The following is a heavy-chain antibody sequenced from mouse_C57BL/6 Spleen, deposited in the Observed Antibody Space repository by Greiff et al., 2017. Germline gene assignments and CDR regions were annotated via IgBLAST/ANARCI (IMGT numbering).Heavy chain of an antibody. D-gene: IGHD4-1*02. CDR1: GFTFSSYA. CDR2: ISSGGDYI. V-gene: IGHV5-9-1*02. Sequence: EVQRVESGEGLVKPGGSLKLSCAASGFTFSSYAMSWVRQTPEKRLEWVAYISSGGDYIYYADTVKGRFTISRDNARNTLYLQMSSLKSEDTAMYYCTRDPQLGRADYWGQGTTLTVSS. CDR3: TRDPQLGRADY. J-gene: IGHJ2*01.